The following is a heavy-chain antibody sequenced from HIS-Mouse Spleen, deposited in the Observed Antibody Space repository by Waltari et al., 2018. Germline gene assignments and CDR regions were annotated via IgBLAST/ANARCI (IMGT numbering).Heavy chain of an antibody. Sequence: EVQLVESGGGLVQPGGSLRLSCAASGFTCSSYDMHWVRQATGKGLDWVSAIGTAGDTYYPGSVKGRFTISRENAKNSLYLQMNSLRAGDTAVYYCARSIKYSLDYWGQGTLVTVSS. CDR1: GFTCSSYD. D-gene: IGHD2-15*01. J-gene: IGHJ4*02. CDR3: ARSIKYSLDY. V-gene: IGHV3-13*01. CDR2: IGTAGDT.